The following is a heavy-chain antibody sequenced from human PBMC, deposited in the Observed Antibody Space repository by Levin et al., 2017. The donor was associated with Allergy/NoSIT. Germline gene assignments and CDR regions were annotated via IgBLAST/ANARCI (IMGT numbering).Heavy chain of an antibody. V-gene: IGHV4-34*01. CDR3: ARGDTMIVVITPTGYFQH. D-gene: IGHD3-22*01. CDR1: GGSFSGYY. J-gene: IGHJ1*01. CDR2: INHGGST. Sequence: PSETLSLTCAVYGGSFSGYYWSWIRQPPGKGLEWIGEINHGGSTKYNPSLKSRVTISVDMSKNQFSLKLSSVTAADTAVYYCARGDTMIVVITPTGYFQHWGQGTLVTVSS.